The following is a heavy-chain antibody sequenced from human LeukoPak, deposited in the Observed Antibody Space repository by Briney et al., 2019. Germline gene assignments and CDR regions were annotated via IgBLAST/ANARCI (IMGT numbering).Heavy chain of an antibody. D-gene: IGHD6-13*01. J-gene: IGHJ4*02. V-gene: IGHV3-73*01. CDR3: ASSSSYGFDD. CDR2: IRSKTYNYAT. Sequence: PGGSLRLSCAASGFTFSASAMHWVRQASGKGLEWVGRIRSKTYNYATAYAASVKGRFTISRDESKNTAYLQMNSLTTEDTAVYYCASSSSYGFDDWGQGALVTVSS. CDR1: GFTFSASA.